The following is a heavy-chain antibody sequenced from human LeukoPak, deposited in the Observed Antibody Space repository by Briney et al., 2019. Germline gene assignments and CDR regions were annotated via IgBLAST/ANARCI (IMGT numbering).Heavy chain of an antibody. J-gene: IGHJ4*02. CDR2: IWYDGSNK. V-gene: IGHV3-33*08. D-gene: IGHD1-1*01. CDR3: ARWGDNRGVDY. CDR1: GFTFSSYE. Sequence: PGGSLRLSCAASGFTFSSYEMNWVRQAPGKGLEWVAVIWYDGSNKYYADSVKGRFTISRDNSKDTLYLQMDSLRVEDTAVYYCARWGDNRGVDYWGQGTLVTVSS.